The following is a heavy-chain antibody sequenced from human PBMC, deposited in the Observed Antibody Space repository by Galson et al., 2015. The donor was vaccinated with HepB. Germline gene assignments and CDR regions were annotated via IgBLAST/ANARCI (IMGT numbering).Heavy chain of an antibody. J-gene: IGHJ4*02. CDR1: GYTFNSYA. V-gene: IGHV1-3*01. CDR2: INVGNGNT. Sequence: SVKVSCKASGYTFNSYAMHWVRQAPGQRLEWMGWINVGNGNTKYSQKFHGRVTISRDTSATTVYMELSSLRSEDTAVYYCARVGQYYYGSGSTFDYWGQGTLATVSS. D-gene: IGHD3-10*01. CDR3: ARVGQYYYGSGSTFDY.